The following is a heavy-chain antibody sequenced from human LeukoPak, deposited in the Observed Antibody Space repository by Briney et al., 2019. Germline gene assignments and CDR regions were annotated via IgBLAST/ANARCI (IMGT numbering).Heavy chain of an antibody. CDR1: GFTFSSYA. V-gene: IGHV3-30-3*01. J-gene: IGHJ3*02. Sequence: PGGSLRLSCAASGFTFSSYAMHWVRQAPGKGLEWVAVISYDGSNKYYADSVKGRFTISRDNSKNTLYLQMNSLRAEDTAVYYCASHRHPGTAFDIWGQGTMVTVSS. D-gene: IGHD3-10*01. CDR3: ASHRHPGTAFDI. CDR2: ISYDGSNK.